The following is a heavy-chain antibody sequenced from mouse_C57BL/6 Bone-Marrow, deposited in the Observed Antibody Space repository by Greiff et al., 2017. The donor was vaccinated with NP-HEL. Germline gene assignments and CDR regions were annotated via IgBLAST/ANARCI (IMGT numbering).Heavy chain of an antibody. CDR1: GYAFSSSW. D-gene: IGHD2-4*01. V-gene: IGHV1-82*01. Sequence: QVQLQQSGPELVKPGASVKISCKASGYAFSSSWMNWVKQRPGTGLEWIGRIYPGDGDTNYNGKFKGKATLTADKSSSTAYMQLSSLTSEDSAVYFCSYDYDKAMDYWGQGTSVTVSS. CDR3: SYDYDKAMDY. CDR2: IYPGDGDT. J-gene: IGHJ4*01.